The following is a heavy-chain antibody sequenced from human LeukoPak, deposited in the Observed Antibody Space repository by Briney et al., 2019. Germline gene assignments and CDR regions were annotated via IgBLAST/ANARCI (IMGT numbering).Heavy chain of an antibody. Sequence: GRSLRLSCAASGFTFSTYGMHWVRQTPGKGLEWVAFIRYDGSNKYYADSVKGRFTISRDKATNSLYLQMNSLRKEDTALYYCARDLMMEGRYFYHYMDVWGKGTTVTVSS. V-gene: IGHV3-33*08. CDR2: IRYDGSNK. CDR1: GFTFSTYG. CDR3: ARDLMMEGRYFYHYMDV. D-gene: IGHD2-8*01. J-gene: IGHJ6*03.